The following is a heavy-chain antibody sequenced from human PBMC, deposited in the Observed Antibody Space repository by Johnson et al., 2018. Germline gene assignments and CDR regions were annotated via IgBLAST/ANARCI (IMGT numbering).Heavy chain of an antibody. D-gene: IGHD2-8*02. J-gene: IGHJ4*02. CDR2: ITPSGSTM. Sequence: QVQLVESGGDLVKPGGSLRLSCAASGFTFNDYYMTWIRQAPGKGLEWVSYITPSGSTMYYADSVKGRFTIPRDNAKKSLYLKMNSLRGDDTAVNYCARDQRTGGSWFLDSWGQGTLVTVSS. CDR3: ARDQRTGGSWFLDS. CDR1: GFTFNDYY. V-gene: IGHV3-11*04.